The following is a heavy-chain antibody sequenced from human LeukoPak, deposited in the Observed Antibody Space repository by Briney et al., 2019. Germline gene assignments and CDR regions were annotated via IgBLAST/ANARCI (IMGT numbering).Heavy chain of an antibody. D-gene: IGHD3-10*01. V-gene: IGHV3-33*01. CDR2: IWYDGSNK. CDR3: ARDSTMVRGVIGPFDY. Sequence: GGSLILSCAASGFTFSSYGMHWVRQAPGKGLEWVAVIWYDGSNKYYADSVKGRFTISRDNSKNTLYLQMNSLRAEDTAVYYCARDSTMVRGVIGPFDYWGQGTLVTVSS. J-gene: IGHJ4*02. CDR1: GFTFSSYG.